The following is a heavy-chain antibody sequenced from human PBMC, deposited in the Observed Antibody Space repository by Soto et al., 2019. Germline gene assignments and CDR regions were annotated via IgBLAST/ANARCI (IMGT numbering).Heavy chain of an antibody. CDR1: GGSISSSDYS. Sequence: PSETLSLTCTVSGGSISSSDYSWGWIRQPPGKRLEWIGTISSSGSTYYNPSLKSRVTMSVDTSKNHFSLKVNSMTAADTAVYSCARQAIVPTGLSWFDSWGQGTLVTVSS. J-gene: IGHJ5*01. CDR3: ARQAIVPTGLSWFDS. V-gene: IGHV4-39*01. CDR2: ISSSGST. D-gene: IGHD5-12*01.